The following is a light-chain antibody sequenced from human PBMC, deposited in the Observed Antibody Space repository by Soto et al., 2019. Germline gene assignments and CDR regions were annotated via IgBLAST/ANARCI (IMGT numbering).Light chain of an antibody. CDR3: SSYTSSSTWV. Sequence: QSALTQPASVSGSPGQSITISCTGTSSDVGGYNYVSWYQQHPGKAPKLMIYEVSSRPSGVSNRFSGSKSGNTASLTSSGLHAEDEADYYCSSYTSSSTWVFGGGTKLTVL. V-gene: IGLV2-14*01. CDR1: SSDVGGYNY. CDR2: EVS. J-gene: IGLJ3*02.